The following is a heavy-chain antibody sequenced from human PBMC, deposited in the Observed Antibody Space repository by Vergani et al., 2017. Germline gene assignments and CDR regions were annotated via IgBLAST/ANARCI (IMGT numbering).Heavy chain of an antibody. Sequence: EVQLLESGGGLVQSGGSLRLSCAASGFTFSSYSMNWVRQAPGKGLEWVSYISSSSSTIYYADSVKGRFTISRDNAKNSLYLQMNSLRAEDTAVYYCARDSSGYAFDIWGQGTMVTVSS. J-gene: IGHJ3*02. CDR3: ARDSSGYAFDI. CDR2: ISSSSSTI. CDR1: GFTFSSYS. D-gene: IGHD3-22*01. V-gene: IGHV3-48*01.